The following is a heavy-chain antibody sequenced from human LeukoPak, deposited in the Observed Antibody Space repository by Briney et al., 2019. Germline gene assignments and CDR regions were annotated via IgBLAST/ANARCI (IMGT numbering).Heavy chain of an antibody. Sequence: GGSLRLSCAASGFTVSSNYMSWVRQAPGKGLEWVSVIYSGGSTYYADSVKGRFTISRDNSKNTLYLQMNSLRAEDTAVYYCAKCLLWFGERLGDAFDIWGQGTMVTVSS. V-gene: IGHV3-53*01. CDR3: AKCLLWFGERLGDAFDI. CDR1: GFTVSSNY. CDR2: IYSGGST. D-gene: IGHD3-10*01. J-gene: IGHJ3*02.